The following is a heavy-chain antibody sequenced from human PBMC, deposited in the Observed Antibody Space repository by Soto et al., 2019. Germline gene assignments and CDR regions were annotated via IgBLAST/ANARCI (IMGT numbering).Heavy chain of an antibody. J-gene: IGHJ6*02. CDR1: GGSFSSDSFI. D-gene: IGHD1-26*01. Sequence: SETLSLTCSVSGGSFSSDSFIWSWVRQFPGKGLEWIGYINYSGTTYYNPSLRSRITMSVDTSKNQFSLNLSSVTAADTAVYYCARDHKWDGMDVWGQGTTVTAP. V-gene: IGHV4-31*03. CDR3: ARDHKWDGMDV. CDR2: INYSGTT.